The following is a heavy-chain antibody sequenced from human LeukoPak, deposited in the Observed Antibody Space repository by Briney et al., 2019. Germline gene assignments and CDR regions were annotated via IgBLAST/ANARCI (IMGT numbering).Heavy chain of an antibody. V-gene: IGHV4-59*08. J-gene: IGHJ6*02. Sequence: PSETLSLTCTVSGVSISSYYWSWIRQPPGKGLEWIGYIYYSGSTNYNPSLKSRVTISVDTSKNQFSLKLSSVTAADTAVYYCARLQWLDYYGMDVWGQGTTVTVSS. CDR1: GVSISSYY. CDR3: ARLQWLDYYGMDV. CDR2: IYYSGST. D-gene: IGHD6-19*01.